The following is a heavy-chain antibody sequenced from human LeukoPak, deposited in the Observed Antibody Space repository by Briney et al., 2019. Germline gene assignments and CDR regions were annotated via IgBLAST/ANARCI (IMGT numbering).Heavy chain of an antibody. CDR3: ARLVNYGYSDY. D-gene: IGHD3-22*01. CDR2: IHYDGRT. Sequence: SETLSLTCTVSGGSTSGRYWTWIRQPPGKGLEWIGYIHYDGRTNYNPSFKSRVIISLDTSNNQFSLNLKSVTAADTVAYYCARLVNYGYSDYWGQGTQVTVSS. CDR1: GGSTSGRY. J-gene: IGHJ4*02. V-gene: IGHV4-59*11.